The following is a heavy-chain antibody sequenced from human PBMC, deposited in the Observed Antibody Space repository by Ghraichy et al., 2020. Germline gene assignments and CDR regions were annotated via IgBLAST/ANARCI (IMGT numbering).Heavy chain of an antibody. CDR1: GFTFSSYG. CDR2: IWYDGSNK. D-gene: IGHD5-18*01. J-gene: IGHJ4*02. Sequence: GESLNISCAASGFTFSSYGMHWVRQAPGKGLEWVAVIWYDGSNKYYADSVKGRFTISRDNSKNTLYLQMNSLRAEDTAVYYCASIQTFRGYSYDPLDYWGQGTLVTVSS. V-gene: IGHV3-33*01. CDR3: ASIQTFRGYSYDPLDY.